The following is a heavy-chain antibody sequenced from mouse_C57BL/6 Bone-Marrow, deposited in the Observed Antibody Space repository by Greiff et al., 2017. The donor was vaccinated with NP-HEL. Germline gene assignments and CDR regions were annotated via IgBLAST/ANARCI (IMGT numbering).Heavy chain of an antibody. CDR2: ISSGGSYT. Sequence: EVKLMESGGDLVKPGGSLKLSCAASGFTFSSYGMSWVRQTPDKRLEWVATISSGGSYTYYPDSVKGRFTISRDNAKNTLYLQMSSLKSEDTAMYYCARHNWDWYYFDYWGQGTTLTVSS. CDR3: ARHNWDWYYFDY. D-gene: IGHD4-1*02. V-gene: IGHV5-6*01. J-gene: IGHJ2*01. CDR1: GFTFSSYG.